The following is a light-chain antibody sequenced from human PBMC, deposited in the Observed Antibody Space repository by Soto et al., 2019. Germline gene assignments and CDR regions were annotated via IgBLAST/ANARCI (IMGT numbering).Light chain of an antibody. J-gene: IGKJ1*01. CDR1: QSISSW. Sequence: DSQMTQSPSSRSASVGDRVTITSRASQSISSWLAWYQQKPGKAPKLLIYDASSLESGVPSRFSGSGSGTEFTLTISSLQPDDFATYYCQHYNSYSEAFGQGTKVDIK. V-gene: IGKV1-5*01. CDR3: QHYNSYSEA. CDR2: DAS.